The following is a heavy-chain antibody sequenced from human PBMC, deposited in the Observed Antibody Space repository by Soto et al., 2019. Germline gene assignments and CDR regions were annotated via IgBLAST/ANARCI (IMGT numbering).Heavy chain of an antibody. Sequence: PSETLSLTCTVSGGSISSGDYYWSWIRQPPGKGLEWIGYIYYSGSTYYNPSLKSRVTISVDTSKNQFSLKLSSVTAADTAVYYCARDGLAVAGNYYYYGMDVWGQGTTVTVSS. CDR2: IYYSGST. D-gene: IGHD6-19*01. CDR3: ARDGLAVAGNYYYYGMDV. CDR1: GGSISSGDYY. V-gene: IGHV4-30-4*01. J-gene: IGHJ6*02.